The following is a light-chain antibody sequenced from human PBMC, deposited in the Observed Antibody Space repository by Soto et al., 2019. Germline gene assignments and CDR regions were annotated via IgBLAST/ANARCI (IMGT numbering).Light chain of an antibody. J-gene: IGKJ2*01. Sequence: DIQMTQSPSSLAASVGDRVTITCRASPSASRWLAWYQHKPGEVPNRLIYAASNLKSGVPSRFSGSGSGTDFTLTISALQPEELETYYCQQYNGFPYTFGQGTKLEI. CDR3: QQYNGFPYT. CDR1: PSASRW. CDR2: AAS. V-gene: IGKV1-5*01.